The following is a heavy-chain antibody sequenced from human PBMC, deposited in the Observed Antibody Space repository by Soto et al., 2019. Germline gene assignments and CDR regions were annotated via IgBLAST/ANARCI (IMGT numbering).Heavy chain of an antibody. V-gene: IGHV4-39*07. CDR2: VFHSGST. D-gene: IGHD6-19*01. Sequence: SETLSLTCGVSGGSISSSLYYWGYIRQAPGKGLEWVGSVFHSGSTYYNPSLKSRLTISVDTSRNQFSLRLASVTAADTATYYCTRINYSSRSAPFDSWGQGTQVTVSS. CDR3: TRINYSSRSAPFDS. J-gene: IGHJ4*02. CDR1: GGSISSSLYY.